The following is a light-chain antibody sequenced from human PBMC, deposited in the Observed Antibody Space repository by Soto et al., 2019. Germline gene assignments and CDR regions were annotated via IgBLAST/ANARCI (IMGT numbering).Light chain of an antibody. J-gene: IGLJ1*01. CDR2: EGS. Sequence: QSVLTHPASVSGSPGQSITISCTGTSSDVGSYNLVSWYQQHPGKAPKLMTYEGSKRPSGVSNRSSGSKSGNTASLTISGLQAEDEADYYCCSYAGSSTFFYVLGTGTKVTVL. CDR3: CSYAGSSTFFYV. V-gene: IGLV2-23*03. CDR1: SSDVGSYNL.